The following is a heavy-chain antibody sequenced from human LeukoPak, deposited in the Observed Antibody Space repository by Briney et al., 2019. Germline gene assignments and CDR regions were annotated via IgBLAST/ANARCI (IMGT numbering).Heavy chain of an antibody. CDR2: INPSGGST. J-gene: IGHJ6*03. CDR1: GYTFTSYY. CDR3: AGGLYYYYYMDV. Sequence: ASVKVSCKASGYTFTSYYMHWVRQAPGQGLEWMGIINPSGGSTSYAQKFQGRVTMTRDMSTSTVYMELSSLRSEDTAVYYCAGGLYYYYYMDVWGKGTTVTISS. D-gene: IGHD3-16*01. V-gene: IGHV1-46*01.